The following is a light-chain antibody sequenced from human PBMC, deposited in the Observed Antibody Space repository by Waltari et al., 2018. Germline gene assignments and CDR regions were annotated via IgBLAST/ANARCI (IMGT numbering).Light chain of an antibody. CDR2: DVS. J-gene: IGKJ1*01. Sequence: DIQMTQSPSSLSASVGDRVTITCQASHDISNYLNWYQQKPGKAPKVLIWDVSSLERVVPSRFSGSGSGTEFTLTISSLQPDDFATYYCQQYDRYSAWTFGQGTKVEIK. CDR3: QQYDRYSAWT. CDR1: HDISNY. V-gene: IGKV1-33*01.